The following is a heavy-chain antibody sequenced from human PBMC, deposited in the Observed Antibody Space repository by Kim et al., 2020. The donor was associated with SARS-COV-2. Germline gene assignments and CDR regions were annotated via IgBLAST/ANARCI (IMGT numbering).Heavy chain of an antibody. D-gene: IGHD6-13*01. CDR1: GYTFTSYA. V-gene: IGHV7-4-1*02. Sequence: ASVKVSCKASGYTFTSYAMNWVRQAPGQGLEWMGWINTNTGNPTYAQGFTGRFVFSLNTSVSTAYLQISSLKAEDTAVYYCARVGCSSWYVDYYYGMDVWGQGTTVTVSS. CDR2: INTNTGNP. J-gene: IGHJ6*02. CDR3: ARVGCSSWYVDYYYGMDV.